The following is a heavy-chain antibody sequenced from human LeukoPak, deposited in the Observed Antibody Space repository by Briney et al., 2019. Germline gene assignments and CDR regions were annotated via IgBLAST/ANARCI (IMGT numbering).Heavy chain of an antibody. Sequence: GGSLRLSCAASGFTFSTYWMYWVRQAPGKGLVWVSRINTGGRNTGYADSVKGRFTISRDNAKNTLYLQMTILTAEDTAVYYCARVGKSGSYYYFDYWGQGTLVTVSS. V-gene: IGHV3-74*01. J-gene: IGHJ4*02. D-gene: IGHD1-26*01. CDR2: INTGGRNT. CDR1: GFTFSTYW. CDR3: ARVGKSGSYYYFDY.